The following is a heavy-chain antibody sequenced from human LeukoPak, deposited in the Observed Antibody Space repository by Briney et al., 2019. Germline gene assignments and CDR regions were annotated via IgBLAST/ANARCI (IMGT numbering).Heavy chain of an antibody. V-gene: IGHV3-74*01. CDR2: INSDGSWT. CDR1: GNYW. D-gene: IGHD6-13*01. CDR3: AKDPRDSSSWYFDY. J-gene: IGHJ4*02. Sequence: GGSLRLSCAASGNYWMHWVRQAPGKGLVWVSHINSDGSWTSYADSVKGRFTISKDNAKNTVYLEMNSLRAEDTAVYHCAKDPRDSSSWYFDYWGQGTLVTVSS.